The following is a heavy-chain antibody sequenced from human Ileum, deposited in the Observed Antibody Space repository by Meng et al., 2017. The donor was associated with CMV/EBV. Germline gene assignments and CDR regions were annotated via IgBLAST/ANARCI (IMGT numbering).Heavy chain of an antibody. J-gene: IGHJ6*02. CDR1: GYTFTSYD. Sequence: ASVKVSCKASGYTFTSYDSNWVRQANGQGLEWMGWMNPNSGNTGYAQKFQGGVTMTRNTSISTAYMELSSLRSEDTAVYYCARGRYCSSTSCYTLVDYYGMDVWGQGTTVTVSS. V-gene: IGHV1-8*01. CDR2: MNPNSGNT. CDR3: ARGRYCSSTSCYTLVDYYGMDV. D-gene: IGHD2-2*02.